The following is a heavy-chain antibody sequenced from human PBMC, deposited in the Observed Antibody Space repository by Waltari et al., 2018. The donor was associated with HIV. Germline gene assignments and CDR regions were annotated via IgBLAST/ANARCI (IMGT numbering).Heavy chain of an antibody. CDR1: GYSFNGHY. V-gene: IGHV1-2*02. Sequence: QLQLVQSGAEVKKPGASVKVPCRTSGYSFNGHYIHWVRQAPGQGLEWMGWITPGTGDTKYAQSSHGMVTMSGDTSINTAYMDLSSLRSDDTAVYCCARGTRWLAYLFDSWGQGTLVTVSS. CDR2: ITPGTGDT. J-gene: IGHJ4*02. D-gene: IGHD6-19*01. CDR3: ARGTRWLAYLFDS.